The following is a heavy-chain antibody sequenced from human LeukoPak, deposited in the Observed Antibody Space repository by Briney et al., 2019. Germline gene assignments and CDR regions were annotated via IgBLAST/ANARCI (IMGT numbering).Heavy chain of an antibody. CDR3: TKDITAGGADV. Sequence: GGSLRLSCTVSGPSFDVYAIHWVRQVPGKGLEWVSGFSLDTDRIGYADSVKGRFTISRDNAKNSLYLEMNSLRVEDTALYYCTKDITAGGADVWGQGTTVTVSS. CDR2: FSLDTDRI. CDR1: GPSFDVYA. D-gene: IGHD2-21*02. J-gene: IGHJ6*02. V-gene: IGHV3-9*01.